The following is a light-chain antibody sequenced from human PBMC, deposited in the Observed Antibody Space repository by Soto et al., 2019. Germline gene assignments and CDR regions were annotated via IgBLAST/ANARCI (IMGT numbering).Light chain of an antibody. Sequence: DTQMTQSPSSLSASVGDSVTITRQASQDIYDYLNWYQHKPGKAPRLLIYAASNLETGVPSRFSGSGSGTDFTFTINSLQPEDIATYYCQQYDNSPMFTFGRGTKVEI. CDR2: AAS. J-gene: IGKJ2*01. CDR3: QQYDNSPMFT. V-gene: IGKV1-33*01. CDR1: QDIYDY.